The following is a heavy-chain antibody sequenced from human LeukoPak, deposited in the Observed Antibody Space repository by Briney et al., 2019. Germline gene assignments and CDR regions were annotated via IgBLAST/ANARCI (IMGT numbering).Heavy chain of an antibody. CDR2: IRSKAYGGTT. J-gene: IGHJ5*02. CDR3: TRGGPIVVVVAATEFDP. V-gene: IGHV3-49*03. D-gene: IGHD2-15*01. Sequence: GGSLRLSCAASGFTFSSYAMSWFRQAPGKGLEWVGFIRSKAYGGTTEYAASAKGRFTISRDDSKSIAYLQMNSLKTEDTAVYYCTRGGPIVVVVAATEFDPWGQGTLVTVSS. CDR1: GFTFSSYA.